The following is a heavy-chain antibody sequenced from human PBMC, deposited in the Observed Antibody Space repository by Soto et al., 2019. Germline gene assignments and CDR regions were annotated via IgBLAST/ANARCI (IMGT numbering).Heavy chain of an antibody. J-gene: IGHJ6*02. V-gene: IGHV4-34*01. CDR3: ARGKLRITIFGVVIPYYYYGMDV. CDR1: GGSFSGYY. Sequence: PSSTLSLTCAVYGGSFSGYYWSWIRQPPGKGLEWIGEINHSGSTNYNPSLKSRVTISVDTSKNQFSLKLSSVTAADTAVYYCARGKLRITIFGVVIPYYYYGMDVWGQGTTVTVSS. D-gene: IGHD3-3*01. CDR2: INHSGST.